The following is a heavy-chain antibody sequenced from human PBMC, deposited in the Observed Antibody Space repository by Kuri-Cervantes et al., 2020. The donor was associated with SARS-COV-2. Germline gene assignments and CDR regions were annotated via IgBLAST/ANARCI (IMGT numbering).Heavy chain of an antibody. D-gene: IGHD3-22*01. CDR1: GFTFSSYG. CDR3: ARDSSNYYDSIGSPKVGWFDP. Sequence: GESLKISCAASGFTFSSYGMHWVRQAPGKGLEWVAVIWYNGSNKYYADSVKGRFTISRDNSKNTLYLQMNSPRAEDTAVYYCARDSSNYYDSIGSPKVGWFDPWGQGTLVTVSS. V-gene: IGHV3-33*01. CDR2: IWYNGSNK. J-gene: IGHJ5*02.